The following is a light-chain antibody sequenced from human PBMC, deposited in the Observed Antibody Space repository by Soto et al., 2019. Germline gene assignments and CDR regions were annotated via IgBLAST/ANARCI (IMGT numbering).Light chain of an antibody. CDR2: GAS. CDR1: ENISRK. V-gene: IGKV3-15*01. Sequence: EIVMTQSPATLSLSPGERATLSCRASENISRKLAWYQQRPGQAPRLLIHGASTRATGIPARFSGSGSGTVFSLTISSLQSEDFAVYYCQHFGGTTFTFGQGTRLEIK. CDR3: QHFGGTTFT. J-gene: IGKJ5*01.